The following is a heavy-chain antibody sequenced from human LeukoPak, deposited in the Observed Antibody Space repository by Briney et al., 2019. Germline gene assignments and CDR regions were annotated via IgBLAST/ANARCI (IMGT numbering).Heavy chain of an antibody. J-gene: IGHJ5*02. CDR3: PRARVGASGSYDP. Sequence: ASVKVSCKASGYTFTKTYMHWVRQAHGQGLEWMGWINTNSGGTNYAQKFQGRVTMTRDTSISTSYMELSRLRCDDTGVYYCPRARVGASGSYDPCGQGTLVTVYS. CDR2: INTNSGGT. D-gene: IGHD2-15*01. CDR1: GYTFTKTY. V-gene: IGHV1-2*02.